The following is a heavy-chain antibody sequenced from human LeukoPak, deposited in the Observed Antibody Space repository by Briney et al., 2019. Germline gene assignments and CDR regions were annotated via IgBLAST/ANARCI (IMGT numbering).Heavy chain of an antibody. CDR3: AKDLSNGAALGEYYYYYYGMDV. Sequence: GGSLRLSCAASGFTFSSYAMSRVRQAPGKGLEWVSAISGSGGSTYYADSVKGRFTISRDNSKNTLYLQMNSLRAEDTAVYYCAKDLSNGAALGEYYYYYYGMDVWGQGTTVTVSS. V-gene: IGHV3-23*01. CDR1: GFTFSSYA. CDR2: ISGSGGST. D-gene: IGHD3-16*01. J-gene: IGHJ6*02.